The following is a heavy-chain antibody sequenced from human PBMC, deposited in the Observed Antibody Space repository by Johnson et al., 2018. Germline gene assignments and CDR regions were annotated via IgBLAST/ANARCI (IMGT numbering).Heavy chain of an antibody. CDR1: GFTFSSYG. D-gene: IGHD2-2*01. Sequence: QVQLQESGGGVVQPGRSLRLSCAASGFTFSSYGMHWVRQAPGKGLEWVAVISYDGSNKYYADSVKGRFTISRDNSKNTLYLQMNSLRAEDTAVYYCAKELPDIVVVPAAPHYYYYYMDVWGKGTTVTVSS. V-gene: IGHV3-30*18. J-gene: IGHJ6*03. CDR3: AKELPDIVVVPAAPHYYYYYMDV. CDR2: ISYDGSNK.